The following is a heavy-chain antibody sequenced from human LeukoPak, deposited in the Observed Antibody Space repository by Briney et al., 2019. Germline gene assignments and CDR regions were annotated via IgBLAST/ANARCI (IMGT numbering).Heavy chain of an antibody. CDR1: GGSISSYY. CDR3: ASTDCGGDCYSVRNWFDP. J-gene: IGHJ5*02. D-gene: IGHD2-21*02. CDR2: INHSGST. Sequence: SETLSLTCTVSGGSISSYYWSWIRQPPGKGLEWIGEINHSGSTNYNPSLKSRVTISVDTSKNQFSLKLSSVTAADTAVYYCASTDCGGDCYSVRNWFDPWGQGTLVTVSS. V-gene: IGHV4-34*01.